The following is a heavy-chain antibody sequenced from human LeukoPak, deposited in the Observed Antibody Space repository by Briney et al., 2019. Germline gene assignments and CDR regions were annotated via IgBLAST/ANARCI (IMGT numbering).Heavy chain of an antibody. Sequence: SETLSLTCAVYGGSFSGYYWSWIRQPPGKGLKWIGEINHSGSTNYNPSLKSRVTISVDTAKNQFSLKLSAVTAADMAVYYLSIEWRIGDHDYYRVVWGKGTTVTVSS. CDR3: SIEWRIGDHDYYRVV. CDR1: GGSFSGYY. J-gene: IGHJ6*03. V-gene: IGHV4-34*01. D-gene: IGHD5-12*01. CDR2: INHSGST.